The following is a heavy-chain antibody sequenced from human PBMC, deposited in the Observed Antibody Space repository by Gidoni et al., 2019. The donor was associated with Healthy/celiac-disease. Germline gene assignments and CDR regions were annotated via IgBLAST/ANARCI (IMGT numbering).Heavy chain of an antibody. V-gene: IGHV3-23*01. CDR1: GFNFSSYA. CDR3: AKDSSSQPDYFDY. Sequence: EAPLLESGGGLVQPGGSLRLSCAASGFNFSSYAMSWVRQAPGQGLEWVSAISGSGGSTYYADSVKGRFTISRDNSKNTLYLQMNSLRAEDTAVYYCAKDSSSQPDYFDYWGQGTLVTVSS. D-gene: IGHD6-13*01. CDR2: ISGSGGST. J-gene: IGHJ4*02.